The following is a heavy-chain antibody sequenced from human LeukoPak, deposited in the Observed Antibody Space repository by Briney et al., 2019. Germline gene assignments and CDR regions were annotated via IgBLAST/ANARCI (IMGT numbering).Heavy chain of an antibody. CDR2: IYYSGST. CDR3: ARGDPAEDYFDY. CDR1: GGSISSGDYY. V-gene: IGHV4-30-4*01. J-gene: IGHJ4*02. Sequence: SETLSLTCTVSGGSISSGDYYWSWLRQPPGKGLEWIGCIYYSGSTYYNPSLKSRVTISVDTSKNQFSLKLSSVTAADTAVYYCARGDPAEDYFDYWGQGTLVTVSS.